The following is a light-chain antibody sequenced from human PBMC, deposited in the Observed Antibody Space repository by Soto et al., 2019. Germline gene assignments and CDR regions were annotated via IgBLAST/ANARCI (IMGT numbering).Light chain of an antibody. CDR1: CGHSSYT. CDR3: QTWGTGFRV. Sequence: QSVLTQSPSASASLGASVKLTCTLSCGHSSYTIAWHQQQPEKGPRYLMKLNSDGSHRKGDGIPDRFSGSSSGAERYLTISSLQSEDEADYYCQTWGTGFRVFGGGTKLTVL. J-gene: IGLJ3*02. CDR2: LNSDGSH. V-gene: IGLV4-69*01.